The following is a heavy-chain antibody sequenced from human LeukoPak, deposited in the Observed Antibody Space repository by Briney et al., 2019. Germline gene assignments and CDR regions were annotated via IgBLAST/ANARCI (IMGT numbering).Heavy chain of an antibody. CDR1: GFTFSSYG. CDR2: IRYDGSNK. D-gene: IGHD2-15*01. CDR3: AKDQELLLYYFDY. V-gene: IGHV3-30*02. J-gene: IGHJ4*02. Sequence: PGGSLRLSCAASGFTFSSYGMHWVRQAPGKGLEWVAFIRYDGSNKYYADSVKGRFTISRDNSKNTLYLQMNSLRAEDTAVYYCAKDQELLLYYFDYWGQGTLVTVSS.